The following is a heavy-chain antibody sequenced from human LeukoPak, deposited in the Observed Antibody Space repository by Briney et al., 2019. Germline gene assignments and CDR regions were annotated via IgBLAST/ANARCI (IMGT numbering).Heavy chain of an antibody. V-gene: IGHV5-51*01. Sequence: GESLKISCKGSGYRFTNYWIGWVRQVPGRGLEWMGIIFPGDSDIRYSPSFQGQVTISADRSISTAYLQWSSLKASDTAMYYCARHGLEYGDFRRGWIDPWGQGTLVSFSS. D-gene: IGHD2-21*02. J-gene: IGHJ5*02. CDR3: ARHGLEYGDFRRGWIDP. CDR2: IFPGDSDI. CDR1: GYRFTNYW.